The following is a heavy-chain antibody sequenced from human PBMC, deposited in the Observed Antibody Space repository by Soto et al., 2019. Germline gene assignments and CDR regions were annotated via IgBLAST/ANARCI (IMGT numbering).Heavy chain of an antibody. V-gene: IGHV1-2*04. CDR3: ARARESSNWTPWFDP. D-gene: IGHD6-13*01. CDR1: GFTFTGYY. Sequence: ASVKVSCKASGFTFTGYYMHWVRQAPGQGLEWFGRINPNTGDTNYAQKFQGWVTMTRDTSISTAYMELNRLRSDDTAVYYCARARESSNWTPWFDPWGQGTLVTVSS. J-gene: IGHJ5*02. CDR2: INPNTGDT.